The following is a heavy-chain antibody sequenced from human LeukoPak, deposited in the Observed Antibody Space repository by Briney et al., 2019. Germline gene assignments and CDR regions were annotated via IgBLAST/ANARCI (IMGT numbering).Heavy chain of an antibody. Sequence: GGSLRLSCAASGFTFSTYAMGWVRQAPGKGLECVSALSGNGNTIYYADSVKGRFTISRDNSKNTLSLQMNSLRAEDTAVYYCAKALYGGHDYWGQGTLVTVSS. CDR3: AKALYGGHDY. V-gene: IGHV3-23*01. J-gene: IGHJ4*02. D-gene: IGHD4-23*01. CDR1: GFTFSTYA. CDR2: LSGNGNTI.